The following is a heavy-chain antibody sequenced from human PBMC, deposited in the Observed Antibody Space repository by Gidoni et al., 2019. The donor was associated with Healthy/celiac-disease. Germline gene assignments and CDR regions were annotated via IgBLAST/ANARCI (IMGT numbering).Heavy chain of an antibody. CDR2: INHSGRT. CDR3: ARPGYSSSWYVGGYFQH. CDR1: GGSFRGYY. V-gene: IGHV4-34*01. Sequence: QVQLHQWGAGLLKPSETLSLNCAVYGGSFRGYYWSWIRQPPGKGLEWIGEINHSGRTNYNPSLKSRVTISVDTSKNQFSLKLSSVTAADTAVYYCARPGYSSSWYVGGYFQHWGQGTLVTVSS. D-gene: IGHD6-13*01. J-gene: IGHJ1*01.